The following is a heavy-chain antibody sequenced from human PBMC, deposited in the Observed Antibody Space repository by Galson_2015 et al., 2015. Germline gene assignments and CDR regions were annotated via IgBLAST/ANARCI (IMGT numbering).Heavy chain of an antibody. J-gene: IGHJ3*01. CDR1: GFTIRNYW. CDR2: INRDGTST. V-gene: IGHV3-74*01. CDR3: ARDYDDNWVAFDL. D-gene: IGHD4-23*01. Sequence: SLRLSCAVSGFTIRNYWIHWVRQVPGKGLVWVSRINRDGTSTTYADSVKGRFTVSRDNAKNTLYLQMNSLRGEDTAVYYCARDYDDNWVAFDLWGQGTMVTVSS.